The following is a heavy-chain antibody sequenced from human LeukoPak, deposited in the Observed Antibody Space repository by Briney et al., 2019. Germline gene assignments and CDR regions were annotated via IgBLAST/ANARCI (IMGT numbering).Heavy chain of an antibody. Sequence: GGSLRLSCAASGFTFSSYGMHWVRQAPGKGLEWVAFIRYDGSNKYYADSVKGRFTISRDNSKNTLYLQMNSLRAEDTAVYYCARNNELAVAGTGYYYYYMDVWGKGATVTVSS. CDR2: IRYDGSNK. CDR3: ARNNELAVAGTGYYYYYMDV. D-gene: IGHD6-19*01. CDR1: GFTFSSYG. V-gene: IGHV3-30*02. J-gene: IGHJ6*03.